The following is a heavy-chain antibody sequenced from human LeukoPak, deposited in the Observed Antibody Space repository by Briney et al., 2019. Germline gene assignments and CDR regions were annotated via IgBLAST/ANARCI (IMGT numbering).Heavy chain of an antibody. CDR2: IPYDGLTK. CDR1: GFTFSSYA. D-gene: IGHD3-22*01. V-gene: IGHV3-30-3*01. J-gene: IGHJ6*02. Sequence: GGSLRLCWAASGFTFSSYAIHLVRQAPGSGLGLVAVIPYDGLTKYYADSVKGRFTISSDNSKNTQYLQMNRLRAEHTAVYYCARGYDSSANRYYHYAMDVWGQGTTVSVSS. CDR3: ARGYDSSANRYYHYAMDV.